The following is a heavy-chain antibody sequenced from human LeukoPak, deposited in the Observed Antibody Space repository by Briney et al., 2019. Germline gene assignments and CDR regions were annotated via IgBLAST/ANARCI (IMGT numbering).Heavy chain of an antibody. Sequence: SVKVSSKASGGTFSSYAISWVRQAPGQGLEWMGRIIPILGIANYAQKFQGRVTITADKSTSTAYMELSSLRSEDTAVYYCARETDRVRAFDIWGQGTMVTVSS. CDR1: GGTFSSYA. CDR3: ARETDRVRAFDI. V-gene: IGHV1-69*04. CDR2: IIPILGIA. J-gene: IGHJ3*02. D-gene: IGHD3-10*01.